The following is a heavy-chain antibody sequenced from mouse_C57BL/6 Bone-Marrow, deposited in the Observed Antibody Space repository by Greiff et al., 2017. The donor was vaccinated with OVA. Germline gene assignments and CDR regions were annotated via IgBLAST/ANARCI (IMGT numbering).Heavy chain of an antibody. CDR2: IYPSDSET. V-gene: IGHV1-61*01. CDR3: ASGGHNGGWFAY. Sequence: QVQLQQPGAELVRPGSSVKLSCKASGYTFTSYWMDWVKQRPGQGLEWIGNIYPSDSETHYNQKFKDKATLTVDKSSSTAYMQLSSLTSEDSAVYDCASGGHNGGWFAYWGQGTLVTGSA. J-gene: IGHJ3*01. D-gene: IGHD6-1*01. CDR1: GYTFTSYW.